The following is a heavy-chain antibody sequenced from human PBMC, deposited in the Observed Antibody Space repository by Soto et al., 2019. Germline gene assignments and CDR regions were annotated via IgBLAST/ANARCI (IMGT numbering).Heavy chain of an antibody. CDR2: IYHSGST. CDR3: ARGPRFLEWSRYIPKRQYYYMDV. V-gene: IGHV4-39*07. Sequence: NPSETLSLTCTVSGGSISSSSYYWGWIRQPPGKGLEWIGYIYHSGSTNYNPSLKSRVTISVDTSKNQFSLKLSSVTAADTAVYYCARGPRFLEWSRYIPKRQYYYMDVWGKGTTVTVSS. D-gene: IGHD3-3*01. J-gene: IGHJ6*03. CDR1: GGSISSSSYY.